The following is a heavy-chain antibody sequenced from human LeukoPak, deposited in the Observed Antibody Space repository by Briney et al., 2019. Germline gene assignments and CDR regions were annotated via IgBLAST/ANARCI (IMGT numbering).Heavy chain of an antibody. J-gene: IGHJ4*02. V-gene: IGHV2-70*11. CDR3: ARIMYSSWRLDY. D-gene: IGHD6-13*01. Sequence: SGPTLVNPTQTLTLTCTFSGFSLSTSGMCVSWIRQPPGKALEWLARIDWDDDKYYSTSLKTRLTISKDTSKNQVVLTMTNMDHVDTATYYCARIMYSSWRLDYWGQGTLVTVSS. CDR1: GFSLSTSGMC. CDR2: IDWDDDK.